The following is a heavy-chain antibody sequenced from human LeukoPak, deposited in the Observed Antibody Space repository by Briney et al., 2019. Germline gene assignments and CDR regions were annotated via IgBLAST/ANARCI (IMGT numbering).Heavy chain of an antibody. CDR3: ARSGYSYGTGYYFDY. D-gene: IGHD5-18*01. CDR1: GGSISSYY. V-gene: IGHV4-59*01. J-gene: IGHJ4*02. CDR2: IYYTGAT. Sequence: SETLSLTCTVSGGSISSYYWSWIRLPPGKGLEWTGYIYYTGATYYNPSLKSRVTISLDTSKNQFSLKLSSVTGADAAVYYCARSGYSYGTGYYFDYWGQGALVTVSS.